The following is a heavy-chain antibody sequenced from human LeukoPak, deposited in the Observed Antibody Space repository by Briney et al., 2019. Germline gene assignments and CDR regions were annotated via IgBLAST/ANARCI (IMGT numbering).Heavy chain of an antibody. D-gene: IGHD4-23*01. CDR1: GFKFSNFG. CDR3: ARDRENSYFDY. V-gene: IGHV3-33*01. CDR2: IWYDGSNK. J-gene: IGHJ4*02. Sequence: GGSLRLSCAASGFKFSNFGVHWVRQAPGKGLEWVAVIWYDGSNKYYADSVKGRFTISRDNSKNTKNTLYLQMNSLRAEDTAVYYCARDRENSYFDYWDQGTQVSVSS.